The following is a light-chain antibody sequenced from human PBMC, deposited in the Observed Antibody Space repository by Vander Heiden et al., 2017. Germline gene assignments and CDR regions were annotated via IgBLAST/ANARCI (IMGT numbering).Light chain of an antibody. J-gene: IGLJ1*01. V-gene: IGLV2-11*01. CDR3: CSYAGSYTYV. CDR2: NVN. CDR1: SSDVGTYDY. Sequence: QSALTQPRSVSGSPGQSVTISCTGTSSDVGTYDYVSWYQQHPGKAPNLMIYNVNRRPSVVPDCFLGFKSGNTAFLTISGLQDEDEANYCCCSYAGSYTYVFGSGTEVTVL.